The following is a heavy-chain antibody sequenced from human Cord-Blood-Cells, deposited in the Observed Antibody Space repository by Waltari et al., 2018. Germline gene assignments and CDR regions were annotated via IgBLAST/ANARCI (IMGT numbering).Heavy chain of an antibody. CDR3: ARDRRAFDI. CDR2: INRGGST. CDR1: GFTVRSNY. Sequence: EVQLVESGGGLIPPGGSLRLSCGALGFTVRSNYLSWVRQAPGKGREWVSVINRGGSTYYADSVKSRFTISRDNSKNTLYLQMNSLRAEDTAVYYCARDRRAFDIWGQGTMVTVSS. J-gene: IGHJ3*02. V-gene: IGHV3-53*01.